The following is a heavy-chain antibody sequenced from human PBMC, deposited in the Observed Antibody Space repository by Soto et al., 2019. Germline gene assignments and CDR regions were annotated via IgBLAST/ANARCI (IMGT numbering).Heavy chain of an antibody. D-gene: IGHD3-9*01. CDR3: ARDVTDYVLDV. CDR2: ISYDGRYI. J-gene: IGHJ6*02. CDR1: GFIFSNYA. Sequence: QMQLVESGGGVVQPGNSLRLSCAASGFIFSNYAMYWVRQAPGKGLEWVALISYDGRYIYYADSVKGRFAISRDNSKKTVELLMNSLRREDTAVYYCARDVTDYVLDVWGQGTTVNVSS. V-gene: IGHV3-30*03.